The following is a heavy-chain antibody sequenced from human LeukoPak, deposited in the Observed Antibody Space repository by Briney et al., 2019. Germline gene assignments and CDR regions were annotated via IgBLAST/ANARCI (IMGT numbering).Heavy chain of an antibody. J-gene: IGHJ6*02. CDR3: ARAYGYCSSTSCLYYYYGMDV. CDR2: TYYSGST. V-gene: IGHV4-59*01. CDR1: GFSISSYY. D-gene: IGHD2-2*03. Sequence: SSETLSLTCTVSGFSISSYYWSWLRQPPGKGLEWMGYTYYSGSTNYNSSLKSRVSISVDTSKNQFSLKLSSVTAADTAVYYCARAYGYCSSTSCLYYYYGMDVWGQGTTVTVSS.